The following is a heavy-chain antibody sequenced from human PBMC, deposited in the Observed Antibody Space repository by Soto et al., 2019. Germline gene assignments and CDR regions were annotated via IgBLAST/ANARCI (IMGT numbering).Heavy chain of an antibody. D-gene: IGHD1-1*01. Sequence: EVQLLVSGGGLVQPGGSLRLSCAASGFPFISYAMTWVRQAPGKGLEWVSGISGSGTITYDADSVKGRFTISRDKSKNTLYLQMNSLRADDTAVYYCAKSLSASPNYFFDSWGQGTLVTVSS. J-gene: IGHJ4*02. V-gene: IGHV3-23*01. CDR2: ISGSGTIT. CDR3: AKSLSASPNYFFDS. CDR1: GFPFISYA.